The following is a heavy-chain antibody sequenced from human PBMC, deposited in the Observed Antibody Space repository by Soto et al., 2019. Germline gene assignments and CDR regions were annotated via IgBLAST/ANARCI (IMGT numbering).Heavy chain of an antibody. CDR3: ARAIKRWEVNYYFDY. J-gene: IGHJ4*02. D-gene: IGHD1-26*01. CDR1: GSTFNNFA. Sequence: QVVLLQSGAGVKEPGSSVRLSCQVSGSTFNNFAFSWVRQAPGQGPEWLGGIVVMSNAADYSQRFQDRVTITADTSTSTLYMELGSLTFDDTAVYYCARAIKRWEVNYYFDYWGQGTLVTVSS. V-gene: IGHV1-69*06. CDR2: IVVMSNAA.